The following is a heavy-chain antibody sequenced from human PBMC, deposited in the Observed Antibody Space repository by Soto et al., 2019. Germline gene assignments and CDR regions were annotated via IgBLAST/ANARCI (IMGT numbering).Heavy chain of an antibody. D-gene: IGHD2-2*01. CDR1: GGSVSSGSYY. CDR3: ARGGIVVVPAAMTGQYYYYYYGMDV. J-gene: IGHJ6*02. Sequence: SETLSLTCTVSGGSVSSGSYYWSWIRQPPGKGLEWIGYIYYSGSTNYNPSLKSRVTISVDTSKNQFSLKLSSVTAADTAVYYCARGGIVVVPAAMTGQYYYYYYGMDVWGQGTTVTVSS. CDR2: IYYSGST. V-gene: IGHV4-61*01.